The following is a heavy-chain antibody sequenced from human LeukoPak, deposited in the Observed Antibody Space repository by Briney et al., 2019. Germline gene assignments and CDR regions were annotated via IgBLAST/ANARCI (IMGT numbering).Heavy chain of an antibody. CDR1: GDSISTYH. D-gene: IGHD5-18*01. CDR2: MQSSGNS. J-gene: IGHJ4*02. CDR3: ARDKRHSYGRYFDH. V-gene: IGHV4-59*01. Sequence: SETLPLTCSVSGDSISTYHWNWIRKSPGKGLEWIAFMQSSGNSNYNPSLKSRVTMFVDTSKNQFVLNLRSVTAADTGVYYCARDKRHSYGRYFDHWGQGTLVTVSS.